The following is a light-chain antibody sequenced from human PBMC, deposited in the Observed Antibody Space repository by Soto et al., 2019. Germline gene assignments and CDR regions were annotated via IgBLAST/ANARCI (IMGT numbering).Light chain of an antibody. CDR2: AAS. Sequence: DIPMTQSPSSLSAYVGDRDTITCRASHGISNYLAWYQQKPGKVPKLLIYAASTLQSGVPSRFSGSGSGTDFTLTISSLQPEDVAAYYCQKYNSATLTFGGGTKVEIK. CDR3: QKYNSATLT. CDR1: HGISNY. J-gene: IGKJ4*01. V-gene: IGKV1-27*01.